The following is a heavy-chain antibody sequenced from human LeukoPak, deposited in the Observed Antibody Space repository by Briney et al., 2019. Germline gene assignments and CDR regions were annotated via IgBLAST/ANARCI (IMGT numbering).Heavy chain of an antibody. CDR3: TTILTVTTYGDYYYYYYMDV. V-gene: IGHV3-53*01. CDR2: IYSGGNT. J-gene: IGHJ6*03. CDR1: VSSNY. Sequence: GGSLRLSCVSSNYMSWVRQAPGKGLEWVSVIYSGGNTYYADSMKGRFTISRDNSKNTLYLQMNSLKTEDTAVYYCTTILTVTTYGDYYYYYYMDVWGKGTTVTVSS. D-gene: IGHD4-17*01.